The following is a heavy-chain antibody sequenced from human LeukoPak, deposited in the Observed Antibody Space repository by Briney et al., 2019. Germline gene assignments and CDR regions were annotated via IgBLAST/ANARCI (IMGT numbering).Heavy chain of an antibody. D-gene: IGHD2-15*01. J-gene: IGHJ4*02. CDR2: INHSGST. Sequence: PSETLSLTCTVSGGSISSSYYWSWIRQPPGQGLEWIGEINHSGSTNYNPSLKSRVTISVDTSKNQFSLKLSSVTAADTAVYYCARSPPDMTPNYFDYWGQGTLVTVSS. CDR1: GGSISSSYY. V-gene: IGHV4-34*01. CDR3: ARSPPDMTPNYFDY.